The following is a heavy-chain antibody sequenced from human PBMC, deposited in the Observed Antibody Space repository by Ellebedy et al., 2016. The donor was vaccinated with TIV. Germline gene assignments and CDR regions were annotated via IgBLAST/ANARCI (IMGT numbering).Heavy chain of an antibody. V-gene: IGHV1-2*02. D-gene: IGHD3-22*01. CDR1: GYSFTGYY. J-gene: IGHJ4*02. CDR2: INPDRGDT. Sequence: AASVKVSCKASGYSFTGYYIHWVRQAPGQGLEWMGWINPDRGDTKYPQSFQVRVSMTRDTSSSTAYMELSGLTSDATAIYYCAKDRFPYYDSSGTTGYFDCWGQGTLVTVSS. CDR3: AKDRFPYYDSSGTTGYFDC.